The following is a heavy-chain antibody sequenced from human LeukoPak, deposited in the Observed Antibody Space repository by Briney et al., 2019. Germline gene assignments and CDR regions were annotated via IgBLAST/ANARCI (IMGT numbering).Heavy chain of an antibody. CDR1: GFTFSSYS. V-gene: IGHV3-9*01. D-gene: IGHD3-10*01. CDR3: AKDTGYYGSGSTTFDY. CDR2: ISWNSGSI. J-gene: IGHJ4*02. Sequence: PGGSLRLSCAASGFTFSSYSMNWVRQAPGKGLEWVSGISWNSGSIGYADSVKGRFTISRDNAKNSLYLQMNSLRAEDTALYYCAKDTGYYGSGSTTFDYWGQGTLVTVSS.